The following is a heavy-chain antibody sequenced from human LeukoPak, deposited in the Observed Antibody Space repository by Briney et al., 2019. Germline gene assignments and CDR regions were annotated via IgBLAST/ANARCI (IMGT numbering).Heavy chain of an antibody. D-gene: IGHD2-2*01. CDR2: IFYSGNT. J-gene: IGHJ3*02. CDR3: ARDRRYRFCTSSSCHNVFDI. V-gene: IGHV4-61*01. CDR1: GGSVSSRSYY. Sequence: SETLSLTRTVSGGSVSSRSYYSSWIRQPPGRGLEWLGYIFYSGNTNYTTSLKTRVTISVDASKNQFSLNLNSVTAADTAVYYCARDRRYRFCTSSSCHNVFDIWGQGTMVTVSS.